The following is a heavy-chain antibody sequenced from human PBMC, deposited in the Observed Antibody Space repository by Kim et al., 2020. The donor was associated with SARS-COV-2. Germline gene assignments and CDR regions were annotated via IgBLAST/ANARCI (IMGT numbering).Heavy chain of an antibody. CDR3: ARFSGSYRPNDY. CDR2: INHSGST. CDR1: GGSFSGYY. J-gene: IGHJ4*02. Sequence: SETLSLTCAVYGGSFSGYYWSWIRQPPGKGLEWIGEINHSGSTNYNPSLKSRVTISVDTSKNQFSLKLSSVTAADTAVYYCARFSGSYRPNDYWGQGTLVTVSS. V-gene: IGHV4-34*01. D-gene: IGHD1-26*01.